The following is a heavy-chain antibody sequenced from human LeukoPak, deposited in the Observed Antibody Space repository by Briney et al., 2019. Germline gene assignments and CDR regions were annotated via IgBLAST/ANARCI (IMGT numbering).Heavy chain of an antibody. CDR1: GYTFTSYG. D-gene: IGHD3-10*01. CDR3: ARESHVTREDY. J-gene: IGHJ4*02. CDR2: ISANDGNT. V-gene: IGHV1-18*01. Sequence: VASVKVSCKASGYTFTSYGISWVRQAPGQGLEWMGWISANDGNTDYPQKLQGRVTTTTDTSTSTAYMELRSLRSDDTAVYYCARESHVTREDYWGQGTLVTVSS.